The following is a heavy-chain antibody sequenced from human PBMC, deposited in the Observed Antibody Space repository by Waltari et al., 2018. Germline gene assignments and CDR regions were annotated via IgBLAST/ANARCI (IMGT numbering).Heavy chain of an antibody. Sequence: QVQLQQWGAGLLSPSETLSLTCAVYGGSFSGYSWTWTRQPPGKGLAWIGENNHSGSTNYNPSLKSRVTISIDTPRNQFSLKLSSVTAADTAVYYCARGRGYSVVVRGVDTGFCWFDPWGQGTLVTVSS. CDR2: NNHSGST. CDR1: GGSFSGYS. J-gene: IGHJ5*02. V-gene: IGHV4-34*01. D-gene: IGHD3-10*01. CDR3: ARGRGYSVVVRGVDTGFCWFDP.